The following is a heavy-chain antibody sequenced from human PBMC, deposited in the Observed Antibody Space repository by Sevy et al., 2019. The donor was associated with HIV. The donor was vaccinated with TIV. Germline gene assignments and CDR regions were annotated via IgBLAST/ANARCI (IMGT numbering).Heavy chain of an antibody. V-gene: IGHV3-23*01. D-gene: IGHD3-22*01. J-gene: IGHJ4*02. CDR2: ISGSGGST. CDR3: AKDNYYYDSSGYYSGNDY. CDR1: GFTFSSYA. Sequence: GESLKISCAASGFTFSSYAMSWVRQAPGKGLEWVSAISGSGGSTYYADSVKGRFTISRDNSKNTLYLQMNSLRAEDTAVYYCAKDNYYYDSSGYYSGNDYWGQGTLVTVSS.